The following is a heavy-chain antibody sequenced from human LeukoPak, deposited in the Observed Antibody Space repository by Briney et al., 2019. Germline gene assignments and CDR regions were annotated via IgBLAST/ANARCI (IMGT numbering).Heavy chain of an antibody. CDR2: IYSGGST. Sequence: PGGSLRISCAASGFTVSSNYMSWVRQAPGKGLEWVSVIYSGGSTYYADSVKGRSTISRDNSKNTRYLQMNSLRAEDTAVYYCARDLRGGYNPYFDYWGQGTLVTVSS. J-gene: IGHJ4*02. D-gene: IGHD5-24*01. CDR3: ARDLRGGYNPYFDY. CDR1: GFTVSSNY. V-gene: IGHV3-53*01.